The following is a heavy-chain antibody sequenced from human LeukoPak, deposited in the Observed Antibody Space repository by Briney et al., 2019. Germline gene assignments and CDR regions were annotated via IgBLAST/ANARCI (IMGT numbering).Heavy chain of an antibody. D-gene: IGHD3-22*01. J-gene: IGHJ4*02. Sequence: GASVKVSCKASGGTFSSYAINWVRQAPGQGLEWMGWISAYNGNTNYAQKLQGRVTMTTDTSTSTAYMELRSLRSDDTAVYYCARDDYDSSGYYYWGQGTLVTVSS. CDR3: ARDDYDSSGYYY. CDR1: GGTFSSYA. CDR2: ISAYNGNT. V-gene: IGHV1-18*01.